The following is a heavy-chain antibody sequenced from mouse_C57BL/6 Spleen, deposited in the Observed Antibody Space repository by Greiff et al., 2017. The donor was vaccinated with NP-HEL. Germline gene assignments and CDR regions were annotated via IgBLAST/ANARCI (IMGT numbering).Heavy chain of an antibody. CDR2: IYPGSGST. J-gene: IGHJ2*01. V-gene: IGHV1-55*01. CDR1: GYTFTSYW. D-gene: IGHD1-1*01. Sequence: QVQLKQPGAELVKPGASVKMSCKASGYTFTSYWITWVKQRPGQGLEWIGDIYPGSGSTNYNEKFKGKATLTVDTSSSTAYMQLSSLTSEESAVYYCARYYYGSSPYYFDYWGQGTTLTVSS. CDR3: ARYYYGSSPYYFDY.